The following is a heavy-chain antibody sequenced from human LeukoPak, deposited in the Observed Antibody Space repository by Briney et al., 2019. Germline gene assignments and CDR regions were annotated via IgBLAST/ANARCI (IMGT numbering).Heavy chain of an antibody. CDR2: IYTSGST. CDR3: ARDRDYYGSGSYFDY. V-gene: IGHV4-61*02. J-gene: IGHJ4*02. D-gene: IGHD3-10*01. Sequence: SETLSLTCTVSGGSISTGSDYWSWIRQAAGKGLEWIGRIYTSGSTDYNPSLRSRVTISVDTSKNQFSLKLSSVTAADTAVYYCARDRDYYGSGSYFDYWGQGTLVTVSS. CDR1: GGSISTGSDY.